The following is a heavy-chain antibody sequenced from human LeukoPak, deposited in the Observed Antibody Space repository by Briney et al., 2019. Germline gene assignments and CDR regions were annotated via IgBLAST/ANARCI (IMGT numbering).Heavy chain of an antibody. CDR2: ISSSGSTI. J-gene: IGHJ4*02. D-gene: IGHD3-16*01. CDR1: GFTFSSYE. V-gene: IGHV3-48*03. Sequence: GGSLRLSCAASGFTFSSYEMNWVRQAPGKGLEWVSYISSSGSTIYYADSVKGQFTISRDNAKNSLYLQMNSLRAEDTAVYYCARGDYELDYWGQGTLVTVSS. CDR3: ARGDYELDY.